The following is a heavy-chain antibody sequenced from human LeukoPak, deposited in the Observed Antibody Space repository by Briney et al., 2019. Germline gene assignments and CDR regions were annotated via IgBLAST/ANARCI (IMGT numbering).Heavy chain of an antibody. CDR3: AKDRGNNYGLGVS. D-gene: IGHD5-18*01. J-gene: IGHJ5*02. CDR1: GFSFTSYA. Sequence: GGSLRLSCEASGFSFTSYAMSWVRQAPGKGLEWVSAISGSGGSTYYADAVKGRFTISRDNSKSTLYLQVSSLRAEDTAVYYCAKDRGNNYGLGVSWGQGTLVTVSS. V-gene: IGHV3-23*01. CDR2: ISGSGGST.